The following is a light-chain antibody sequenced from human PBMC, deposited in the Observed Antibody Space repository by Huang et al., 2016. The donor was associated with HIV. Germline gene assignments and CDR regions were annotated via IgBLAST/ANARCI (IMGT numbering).Light chain of an antibody. J-gene: IGKJ1*01. CDR2: WAS. V-gene: IGKV4-1*01. CDR1: QSVLSSSTNKNY. CDR3: QQYYNSPQT. Sequence: DIVVTQSPDSLAVSLGETASPTCWPRQSVLSSSTNKNYLAWFQQKAGQPPKLLIFWASTREAGVSDRITGSGSGTHFTLTISNVRTEDVAIYYCQQYYNSPQTFGPGTRVEI.